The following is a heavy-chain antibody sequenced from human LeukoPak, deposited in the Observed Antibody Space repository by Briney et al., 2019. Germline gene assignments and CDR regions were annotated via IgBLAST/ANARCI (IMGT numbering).Heavy chain of an antibody. CDR1: GFTFSSYE. Sequence: HPGGSLRLSCAASGFTFSSYEMNLVRQAPGKGLEWLSYISSGGSTIYYADSVKGRFTISRDNAKNSLFLQMNSLRAEDTAVYYCARDYYLDYWGQGTLVTVSS. CDR3: ARDYYLDY. CDR2: ISSGGSTI. J-gene: IGHJ4*02. V-gene: IGHV3-48*03.